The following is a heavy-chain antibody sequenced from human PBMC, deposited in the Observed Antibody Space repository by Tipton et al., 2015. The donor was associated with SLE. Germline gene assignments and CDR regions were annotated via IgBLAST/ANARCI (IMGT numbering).Heavy chain of an antibody. V-gene: IGHV4-59*01. Sequence: TLSLTCTVSGGSISSYYWSWIRQPPGKGLEWIGYIYYSGSTNYNPSLKSRVTISVDTSKNQFSLKLSSVTAADTAVYYCARVGSGVDYWGQGTLVTVPS. D-gene: IGHD3-10*01. CDR3: ARVGSGVDY. CDR1: GGSISSYY. CDR2: IYYSGST. J-gene: IGHJ4*02.